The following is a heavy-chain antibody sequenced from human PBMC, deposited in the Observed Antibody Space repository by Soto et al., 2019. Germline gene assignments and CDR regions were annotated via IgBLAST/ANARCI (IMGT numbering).Heavy chain of an antibody. CDR2: IIPIFRTP. V-gene: IGHV1-69*12. Sequence: QVHLVQSGAEVKKPGSSVKVSCKASGDTFSSFAISWVRQAPGQGLEWMGGIIPIFRTPKYGQKFQSRVTSTADEPTITAYMELSSLRSEDTAVYYCARDKDREQLGGNYYYALDVWGQGTTVIVSS. CDR3: ARDKDREQLGGNYYYALDV. J-gene: IGHJ6*02. CDR1: GDTFSSFA. D-gene: IGHD1-1*01.